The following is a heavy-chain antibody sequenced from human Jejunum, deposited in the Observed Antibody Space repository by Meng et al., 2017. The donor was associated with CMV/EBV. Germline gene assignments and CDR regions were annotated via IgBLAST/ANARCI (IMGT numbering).Heavy chain of an antibody. J-gene: IGHJ4*02. CDR2: IYESGST. V-gene: IGHV4-30-4*01. Sequence: VSGDSISSGDCYWRWIRQPTGKGLEWIGYIYESGSTSYNPSLESRVTISVDTSKNQFSLKVMSVTAADTAVYYCAREGTNSYYFDYWGQGTLVTVSS. CDR1: GDSISSGDCY. D-gene: IGHD1-14*01. CDR3: AREGTNSYYFDY.